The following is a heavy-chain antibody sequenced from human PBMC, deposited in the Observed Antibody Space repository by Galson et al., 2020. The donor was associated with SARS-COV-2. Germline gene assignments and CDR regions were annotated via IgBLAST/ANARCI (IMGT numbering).Heavy chain of an antibody. CDR2: ISGSGGST. Sequence: TGGPLRLSCAASGFTFSSYAMSWVRQAPGKGLEWVSAISGSGGSTYYADSVKGRFTISRDNSKNTLYLQMNSLRAEDTAVYYCARPTFGGVIESYPWGQGTLVTVSS. J-gene: IGHJ5*02. CDR1: GFTFSSYA. V-gene: IGHV3-23*01. CDR3: ARPTFGGVIESYP. D-gene: IGHD3-16*02.